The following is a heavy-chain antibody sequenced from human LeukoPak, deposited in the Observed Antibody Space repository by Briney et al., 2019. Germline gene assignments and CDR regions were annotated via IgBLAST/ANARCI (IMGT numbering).Heavy chain of an antibody. CDR2: ISYDGSDK. V-gene: IGHV3-30*03. CDR1: GFTFSSYS. CDR3: ARDSSGWYDH. Sequence: GGSLRLSCAASGFTFSSYSMNWVRQAPGKGLEWVAVISYDGSDKYYADSVKGRFTISRDNSKNTLYLQMNSLRAEDTAVYYCARDSSGWYDHWGQGTLVTVSS. D-gene: IGHD6-19*01. J-gene: IGHJ5*02.